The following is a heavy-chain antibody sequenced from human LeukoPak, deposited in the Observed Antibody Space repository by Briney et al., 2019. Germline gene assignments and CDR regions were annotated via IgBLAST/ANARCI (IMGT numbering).Heavy chain of an antibody. CDR1: GFTFSSYA. Sequence: GGSLRLSCSASGFTFSSYAMHWVRQGPGKGLEYVSAISSNGGSTYYADSVKGRFTISRDNSKNTLYLQMSSLRAEDTAVYYCVKDYNWNIFHYWGQGTLVTVSS. J-gene: IGHJ4*02. CDR2: ISSNGGST. V-gene: IGHV3-64D*09. CDR3: VKDYNWNIFHY. D-gene: IGHD1/OR15-1a*01.